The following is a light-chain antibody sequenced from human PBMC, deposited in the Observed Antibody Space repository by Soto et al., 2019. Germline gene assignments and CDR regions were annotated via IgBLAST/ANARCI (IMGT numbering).Light chain of an antibody. Sequence: DIQMTQSPTSLSASIGDRVTITCRASQDISNYLAWYQQKPGKVPKLLIYAASTLQSGVPSRFSGSGSGTDFTLTISGLQPEDLATYCCQKYNSAPYTFGQGTKLE. J-gene: IGKJ2*01. V-gene: IGKV1-27*01. CDR3: QKYNSAPYT. CDR1: QDISNY. CDR2: AAS.